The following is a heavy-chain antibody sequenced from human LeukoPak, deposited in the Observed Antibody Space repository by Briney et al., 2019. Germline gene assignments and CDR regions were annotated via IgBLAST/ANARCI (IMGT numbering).Heavy chain of an antibody. J-gene: IGHJ6*03. D-gene: IGHD6-6*01. CDR2: IRYDGSNK. Sequence: GGSLRLSCAASGFSFSNYGMNWVRQAPGKGLEWVAFIRYDGSNKYYADSVKGRFTISRDNSKNTLYLQMNSLRAEDTAVYYCARDRSSSPYYYYYYMDVWGKGTTVTISS. CDR3: ARDRSSSPYYYYYYMDV. V-gene: IGHV3-30*02. CDR1: GFSFSNYG.